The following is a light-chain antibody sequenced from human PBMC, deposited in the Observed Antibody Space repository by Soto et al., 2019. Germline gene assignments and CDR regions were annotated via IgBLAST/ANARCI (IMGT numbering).Light chain of an antibody. Sequence: EIVLTRSPATLSLSPGERATLSCRASQSVSNYLSWYQQKPGLAPRLLMYETSRRATGIPARFSGSGSGTDFTLTISSLEPEDFAVYYCQQRNNWRDTFGQGTRLEI. V-gene: IGKV3-11*01. J-gene: IGKJ5*01. CDR1: QSVSNY. CDR3: QQRNNWRDT. CDR2: ETS.